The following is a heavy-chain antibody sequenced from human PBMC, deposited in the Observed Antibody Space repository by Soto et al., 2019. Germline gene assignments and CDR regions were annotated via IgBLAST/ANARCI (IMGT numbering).Heavy chain of an antibody. V-gene: IGHV1-3*01. J-gene: IGHJ4*02. CDR1: GYTFTSYA. CDR2: INAGNGNT. Sequence: ASVKVSCKASGYTFTSYAMHWVRQAPGQRLEWMGWINAGNGNTKYSQKFQGRVTITRDTSASTAYMGLSSLRSEDTAVYYCARDQEGLFDYWGQGTLVTVSS. CDR3: ARDQEGLFDY.